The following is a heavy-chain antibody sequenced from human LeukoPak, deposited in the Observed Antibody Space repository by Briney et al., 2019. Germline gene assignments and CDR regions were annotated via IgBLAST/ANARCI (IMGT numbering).Heavy chain of an antibody. J-gene: IGHJ4*02. CDR2: VYHSGTT. D-gene: IGHD1-1*01. Sequence: SETLSLTCTVSGYSISSDYYWGWIRQTPGKGLEWIGSVYHSGTTYHNPSLKGRVTMSVDTSKNQFSLTLTSVTAADTALYYCTRELAGTTVEDRGQGTLVTVSS. CDR1: GYSISSDYY. CDR3: TRELAGTTVED. V-gene: IGHV4-38-2*02.